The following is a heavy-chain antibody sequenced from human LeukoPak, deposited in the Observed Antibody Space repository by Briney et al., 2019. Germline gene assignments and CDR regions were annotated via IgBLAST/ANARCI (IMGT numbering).Heavy chain of an antibody. CDR2: IIPIFGTA. Sequence: GSSVKVSCKASGGTFSSYAISWVRQAPAQGLEWMGGIIPIFGTANYAQKFQGRVTITADESTSTAYMELSSLRPEDTAVYYCARGSYSGYEYWGQGTLVTVSS. D-gene: IGHD5-12*01. CDR3: ARGSYSGYEY. CDR1: GGTFSSYA. V-gene: IGHV1-69*01. J-gene: IGHJ4*02.